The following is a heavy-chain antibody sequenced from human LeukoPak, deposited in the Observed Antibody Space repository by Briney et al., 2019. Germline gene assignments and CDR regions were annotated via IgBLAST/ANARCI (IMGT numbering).Heavy chain of an antibody. D-gene: IGHD3-22*01. CDR3: ARHSITMIVVVITGAFDI. J-gene: IGHJ3*02. CDR2: ISAYNGNT. CDR1: GYTFTSYG. Sequence: ASVKVSCKASGYTFTSYGISWVRQAPGQGLEWMGWISAYNGNTNYAQKLRGRVTMTTDTSTSTAYMELRSLRSDDTAVYYCARHSITMIVVVITGAFDIWGQGTMVTVSS. V-gene: IGHV1-18*01.